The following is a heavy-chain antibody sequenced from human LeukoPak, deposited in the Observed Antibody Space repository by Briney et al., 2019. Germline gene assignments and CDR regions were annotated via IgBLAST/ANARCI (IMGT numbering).Heavy chain of an antibody. CDR3: AREGPPRTYDY. J-gene: IGHJ4*02. Sequence: SGGSLRLSCAASGFTFSSYSMNWVRQAPGKGLEWVSSISSSSSYIYYADSVKGRFTISRDNAKNSLYLQMNSLGAEDTAVYYCAREGPPRTYDYWGQGTLVSVSS. CDR1: GFTFSSYS. D-gene: IGHD3-16*01. CDR2: ISSSSSYI. V-gene: IGHV3-21*01.